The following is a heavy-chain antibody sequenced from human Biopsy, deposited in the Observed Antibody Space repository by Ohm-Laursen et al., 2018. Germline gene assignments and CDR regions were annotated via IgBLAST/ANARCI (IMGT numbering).Heavy chain of an antibody. CDR1: GITFNSDW. D-gene: IGHD4-11*01. CDR3: ARGNGPSA. CDR2: IREHGNEE. V-gene: IGHV3-7*04. J-gene: IGHJ5*02. Sequence: SLRLSCAASGITFNSDWMSWVRQAPGKGLEWVAIIREHGNEEFYVDSVKGRFTISRDNARNSVYLQMNSLRVEDTAIYYCARGNGPSAWGQGTLVTVSS.